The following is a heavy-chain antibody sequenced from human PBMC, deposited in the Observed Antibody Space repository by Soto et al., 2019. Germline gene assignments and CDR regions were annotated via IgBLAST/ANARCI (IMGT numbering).Heavy chain of an antibody. CDR2: ISYDGSNK. Sequence: QVQLVESGGGVVQPGRSLRLSCAASGFTFSSYAMHWVRQAPGKGLEWVAVISYDGSNKYYADSVKGRFTISRDNSKNTLYLQMNSLRAEDTAVYYCARVTYSSGWYEDYFDYWGQGTLVTVSS. CDR1: GFTFSSYA. V-gene: IGHV3-30-3*01. D-gene: IGHD6-19*01. CDR3: ARVTYSSGWYEDYFDY. J-gene: IGHJ4*02.